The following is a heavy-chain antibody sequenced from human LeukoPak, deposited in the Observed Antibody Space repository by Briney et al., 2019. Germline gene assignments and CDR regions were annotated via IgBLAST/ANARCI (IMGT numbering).Heavy chain of an antibody. CDR2: INPSGGRT. V-gene: IGHV1-46*01. J-gene: IGHJ6*02. CDR3: ARDLVQRPGTAAAALGNYYYGMDV. Sequence: PGGSLRLSCAASGFTFSSYAMHWVRQAPGQGLEWMGIINPSGGRTSYAQKFQGRVTMSRDTSTSTVYMELSSLRSEDTAVYYCARDLVQRPGTAAAALGNYYYGMDVWGQGTTVTVSS. CDR1: GFTFSSYA. D-gene: IGHD6-13*01.